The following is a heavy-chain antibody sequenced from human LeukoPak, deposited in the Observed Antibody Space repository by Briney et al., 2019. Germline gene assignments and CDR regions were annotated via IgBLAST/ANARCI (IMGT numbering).Heavy chain of an antibody. CDR3: AKDYYDSSGYYFGDAFDI. J-gene: IGHJ3*02. V-gene: IGHV3-23*01. Sequence: PGGSLRLSCAASGFTFSSYAMSWVRQAPGKGLEWVSAISGSGGSTYYADSVKGRFTISRDDSKNTLYLQVNSLRAEDTAVYYCAKDYYDSSGYYFGDAFDIWGQGTMVTVSS. D-gene: IGHD3-22*01. CDR2: ISGSGGST. CDR1: GFTFSSYA.